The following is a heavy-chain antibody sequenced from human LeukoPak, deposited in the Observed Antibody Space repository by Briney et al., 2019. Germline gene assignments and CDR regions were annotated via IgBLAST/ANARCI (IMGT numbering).Heavy chain of an antibody. J-gene: IGHJ4*02. CDR3: ARETPSVAAFGY. V-gene: IGHV3-64*01. D-gene: IGHD2-15*01. CDR2: ISSNGGST. Sequence: GGSLRLSCAASGFTFNSYAMHWVRQAPGKGLEYVSAISSNGGSTYYANSVKGRFTISRDNSKNTLYLQMGSLRAEDMAVYYCARETPSVAAFGYWGQGTLVTVSS. CDR1: GFTFNSYA.